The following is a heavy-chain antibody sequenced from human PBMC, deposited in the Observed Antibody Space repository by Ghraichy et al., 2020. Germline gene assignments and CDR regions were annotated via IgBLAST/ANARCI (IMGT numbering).Heavy chain of an antibody. CDR1: GGSFSGYY. D-gene: IGHD1-26*01. CDR2: SSQTGSA. Sequence: SETLSLTCAVYGGSFSGYYWSWIRQSAGKGLEWVGESSQTGSATYSPSLKRRVTIAIDTSKMHFSLRLSSVTAADTAVYYCAGRTRRGGRLGGHTSYWFDPWGQGILVTVSS. CDR3: AGRTRRGGRLGGHTSYWFDP. J-gene: IGHJ5*02. V-gene: IGHV4-34*01.